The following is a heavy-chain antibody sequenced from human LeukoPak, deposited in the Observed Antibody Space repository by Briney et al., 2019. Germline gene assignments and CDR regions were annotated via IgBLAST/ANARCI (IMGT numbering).Heavy chain of an antibody. J-gene: IGHJ3*02. CDR3: AKDPRNILTGDFDDFDI. V-gene: IGHV1-46*01. Sequence: ASVKVSCKASGYTSSNYCIHWLRQAPGQGFEWMGIFNPTYSIPTYAPTFEGRVTMTSDMSTSTFYMDLSTLRSEDTAVYFCAKDPRNILTGDFDDFDIWGQGTMVIVSS. CDR1: GYTSSNYC. D-gene: IGHD3-9*01. CDR2: FNPTYSIP.